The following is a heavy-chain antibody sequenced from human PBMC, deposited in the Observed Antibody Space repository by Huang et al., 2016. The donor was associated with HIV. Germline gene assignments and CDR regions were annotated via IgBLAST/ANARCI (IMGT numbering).Heavy chain of an antibody. V-gene: IGHV1-24*01. CDR1: EYTLTELS. CDR2: FDPEIGET. J-gene: IGHJ4*02. Sequence: QVQLVQSRAEVKKPGASVKVSCKVSEYTLTELSIHWVRQPPGKGFEWMGGFDPEIGETIYAQKFQGRVTMTEDTSTETAFMELSGLRPEDTAVYYCATGVDVFFDFWGQGTLVTVSS. CDR3: ATGVDVFFDF. D-gene: IGHD3-9*01.